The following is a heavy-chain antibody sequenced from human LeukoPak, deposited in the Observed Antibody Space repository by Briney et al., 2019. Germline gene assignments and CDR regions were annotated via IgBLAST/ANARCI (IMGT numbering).Heavy chain of an antibody. Sequence: SETLSLTCTVSGGSISSYYWSWIRQPPGKGLEWIGYIYYSGSTNYNPSLKSRVTISVDTSKNQFSLKLSSVTAADTAVYYCARGHSTGWYCYFDYWGQGTLVTVSS. J-gene: IGHJ4*02. D-gene: IGHD6-19*01. CDR3: ARGHSTGWYCYFDY. CDR1: GGSISSYY. V-gene: IGHV4-59*01. CDR2: IYYSGST.